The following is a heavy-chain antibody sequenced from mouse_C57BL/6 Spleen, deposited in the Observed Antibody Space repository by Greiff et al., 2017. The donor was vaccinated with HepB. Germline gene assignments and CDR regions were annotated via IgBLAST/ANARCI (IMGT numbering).Heavy chain of an antibody. D-gene: IGHD4-1*01. V-gene: IGHV10-3*01. CDR2: IRSKSSNYAT. CDR1: GFTFNTYA. Sequence: EVKLVESGGGLVQPKGSLKLSCAASGFTFNTYAMHWVRQAPGKGLEWVARIRSKSSNYATYYADSVKDRFTISRDDSQSMLYLHMNNLKTEDTAMYYCVRAWDKGYYYAMDYWGQGTSVTVSS. J-gene: IGHJ4*01. CDR3: VRAWDKGYYYAMDY.